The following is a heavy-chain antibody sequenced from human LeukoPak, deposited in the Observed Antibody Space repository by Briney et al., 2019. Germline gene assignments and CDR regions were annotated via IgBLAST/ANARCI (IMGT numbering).Heavy chain of an antibody. Sequence: SETLSLTCTVSGGSISSYYWSWIRQPPGQGLEWIGYIYATGSTNYNPSLKSRVTISVDTSKNQFSLNLRSVTAADTAVYFCARKHSSGWLFDYWGQGALVTVSS. J-gene: IGHJ4*02. V-gene: IGHV4-4*09. CDR1: GGSISSYY. D-gene: IGHD6-19*01. CDR3: ARKHSSGWLFDY. CDR2: IYATGST.